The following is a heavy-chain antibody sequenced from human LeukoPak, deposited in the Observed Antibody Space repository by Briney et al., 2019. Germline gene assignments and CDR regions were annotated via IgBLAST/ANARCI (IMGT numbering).Heavy chain of an antibody. Sequence: PSETLSLTCAVSGGSISSSNWWSWVRQPPGKGLQWIGEIYHSGSTNYNPSLKSRVTISVDKSKNQFSLKLSSVTAADTAVYYRAYSATYYYFDYWGQGALVTVSS. CDR1: GGSISSSNW. J-gene: IGHJ4*02. CDR2: IYHSGST. CDR3: AYSATYYYFDY. D-gene: IGHD1-26*01. V-gene: IGHV4-4*02.